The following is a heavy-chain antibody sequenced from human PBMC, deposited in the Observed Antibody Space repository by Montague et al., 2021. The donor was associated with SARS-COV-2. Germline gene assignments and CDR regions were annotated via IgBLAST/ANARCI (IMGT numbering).Heavy chain of an antibody. D-gene: IGHD3-22*01. Sequence: SETLSLTCTVSGDSISNSNWWTWVRQSPGRGLEWIGEIFRSGDSNYNPSLKSRVTMSVDMSRNQFSLSLSNVTAADTAIYYCVRGGTMTVVVFDYWGQGTLVTVS. CDR2: IFRSGDS. CDR3: VRGGTMTVVVFDY. J-gene: IGHJ4*02. V-gene: IGHV4-4*02. CDR1: GDSISNSNW.